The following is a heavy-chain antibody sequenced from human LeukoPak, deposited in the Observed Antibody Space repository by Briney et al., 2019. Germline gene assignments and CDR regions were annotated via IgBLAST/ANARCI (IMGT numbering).Heavy chain of an antibody. CDR2: ISERSSTI. D-gene: IGHD6-13*01. J-gene: IGHJ4*02. Sequence: GGSLSLSCTASGVVFDIFSRHWIRQPPGKGLEWISYISERSSTIYYADSVKAQFTISRDNSRNTLPLQMSSLTIGDTATYYCARGTMLQLVPCLDYWGQGALVAVSS. CDR3: ARGTMLQLVPCLDY. V-gene: IGHV3-48*01. CDR1: GVVFDIFS.